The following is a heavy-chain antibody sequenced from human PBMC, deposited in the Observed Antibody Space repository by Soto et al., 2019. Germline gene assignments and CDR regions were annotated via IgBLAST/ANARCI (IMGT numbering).Heavy chain of an antibody. J-gene: IGHJ4*02. CDR1: GFTFSDHY. V-gene: IGHV3-72*01. CDR3: TVWGSGNDFGAA. CDR2: SQNKADSYTT. Sequence: EVQLVESGGGLVQPGGSLRLSCAASGFTFSDHYMDWVRQAPGKGLEGVGRSQNKADSYTTEYAASVKGRFTISRDGSKYSLFLHMNILKPEDTAVYYCTVWGSGNDFGAAWGQGILVTVSS. D-gene: IGHD3-10*01.